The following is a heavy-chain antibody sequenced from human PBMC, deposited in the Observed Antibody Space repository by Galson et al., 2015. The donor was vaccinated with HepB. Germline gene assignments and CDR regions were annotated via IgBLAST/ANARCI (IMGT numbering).Heavy chain of an antibody. CDR2: ISAYNGNT. D-gene: IGHD3-9*01. V-gene: IGHV1-18*01. Sequence: SVKVSCKASGYTFTSYGISWVRQAPGQGLEWMGWISAYNGNTNYAQKLQGRVTMTTDTSTSTAYMELRSLRSDDTAVYYCARVMKGNFDWLSLQINWFDPWGQGTLVTVSS. CDR1: GYTFTSYG. CDR3: ARVMKGNFDWLSLQINWFDP. J-gene: IGHJ5*02.